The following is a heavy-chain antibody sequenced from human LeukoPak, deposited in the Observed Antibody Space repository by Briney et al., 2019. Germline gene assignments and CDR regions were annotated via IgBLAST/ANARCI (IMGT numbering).Heavy chain of an antibody. J-gene: IGHJ4*02. CDR2: INHSGST. Sequence: SETLSLTCAVYGGSFSGYYWSWIRQPPGKGLEWIGEINHSGSTNSNPSLKSRVTISVDTSKNQFSLKLSSVTAADTAVYYCARRYGSGSSGTFDYWGQGTLVTVSS. CDR1: GGSFSGYY. D-gene: IGHD3-10*01. CDR3: ARRYGSGSSGTFDY. V-gene: IGHV4-34*01.